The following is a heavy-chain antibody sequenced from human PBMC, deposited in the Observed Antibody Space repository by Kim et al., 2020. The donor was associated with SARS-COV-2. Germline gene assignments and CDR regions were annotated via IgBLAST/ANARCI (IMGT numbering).Heavy chain of an antibody. D-gene: IGHD6-19*01. J-gene: IGHJ4*02. CDR3: ARWPRVVAGTGGYFDY. Sequence: SLKSRVTMSVDTSKNQFSLKLSSVTAADTAVYYCARWPRVVAGTGGYFDYWGQGTLVTVSS. V-gene: IGHV4-59*10.